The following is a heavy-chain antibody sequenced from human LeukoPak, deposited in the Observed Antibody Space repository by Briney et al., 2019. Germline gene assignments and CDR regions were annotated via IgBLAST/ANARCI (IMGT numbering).Heavy chain of an antibody. Sequence: SGPTLVNPTQTLTLTCTFSGFSLSTSGMCVSWIRQPPGKALEWLARIDWDDDKYYGTSLKTRLTISKDTSKNQVVLTMTNMDPVDTASYYCARIRLYCSSTSCSYYFDYWGQGTLVTVSS. D-gene: IGHD2-2*01. CDR3: ARIRLYCSSTSCSYYFDY. J-gene: IGHJ4*02. V-gene: IGHV2-70*11. CDR2: IDWDDDK. CDR1: GFSLSTSGMC.